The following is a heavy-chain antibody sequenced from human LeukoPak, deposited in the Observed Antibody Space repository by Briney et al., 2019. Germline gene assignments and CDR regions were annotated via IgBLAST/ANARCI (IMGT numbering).Heavy chain of an antibody. CDR3: AKRVTTTVTTLLDY. V-gene: IGHV3-23*01. CDR2: ISGSGGST. J-gene: IGHJ4*02. D-gene: IGHD4-17*01. Sequence: SGGSLRLSCAASGFTFSSYAMSWVRQAPGKGLEWVSAISGSGGSTYYADSVKGRFTISRDNSKNTLYLQMNSLRAEDTAVYYCAKRVTTTVTTLLDYWGQGTLVTVSS. CDR1: GFTFSSYA.